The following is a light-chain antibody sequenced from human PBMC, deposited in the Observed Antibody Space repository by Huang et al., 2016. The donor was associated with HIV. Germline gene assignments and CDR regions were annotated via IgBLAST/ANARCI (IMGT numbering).Light chain of an antibody. Sequence: EIVLTQSPATLSKSPVERATLSCRASQSVSNYLAWFQQKPCQAPRLLIYDASNRATGIPARFSGSGSGTAFTLTISSLEPEDFAVYYCQQHRIWPLTFGGGTTVGIK. V-gene: IGKV3-11*01. J-gene: IGKJ4*01. CDR3: QQHRIWPLT. CDR1: QSVSNY. CDR2: DAS.